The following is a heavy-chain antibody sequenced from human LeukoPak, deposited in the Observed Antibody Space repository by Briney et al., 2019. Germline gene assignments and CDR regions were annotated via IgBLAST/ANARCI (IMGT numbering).Heavy chain of an antibody. J-gene: IGHJ3*01. D-gene: IGHD3-22*01. CDR3: ARDRFYYDGDGYLPDAFDL. CDR1: GFTLSGYS. CDR2: ISSNSEYI. Sequence: PGGSLRLSCAASGFTLSGYSMNWVRQAPGKGLEWVSSISSNSEYIYYADSLKGRVTISRENAKNSLSLQMNSLTAEDTAVYYCARDRFYYDGDGYLPDAFDLWGQGTMVSVSP. V-gene: IGHV3-21*01.